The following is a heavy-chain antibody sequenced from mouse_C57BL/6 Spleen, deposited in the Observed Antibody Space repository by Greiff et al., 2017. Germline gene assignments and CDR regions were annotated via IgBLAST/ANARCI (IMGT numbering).Heavy chain of an antibody. V-gene: IGHV1-59*01. CDR2: IDPSDSYP. D-gene: IGHD2-5*01. CDR3: ARSRYSNYVGAY. CDR1: GYTFTSYW. Sequence: QVQLQQPGAELVRPGTSVKLSCKASGYTFTSYWMHWVKPRPGQGLEWIGVIDPSDSYPNYNPKFKGKATLTVDTSSSTAYMQLSSLTSEDSAVYYGARSRYSNYVGAYGGQGTLVTGSA. J-gene: IGHJ3*01.